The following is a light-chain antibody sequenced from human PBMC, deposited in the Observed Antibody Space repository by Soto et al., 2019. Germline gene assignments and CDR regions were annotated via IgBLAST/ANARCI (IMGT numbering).Light chain of an antibody. V-gene: IGLV3-21*02. CDR2: DDS. CDR1: NIGGKS. J-gene: IGLJ1*01. Sequence: LTQTSSVSVAPGQTARICCGGNNIGGKSVHWYKQKPGQAPGVVVYDDSDRPSGIPERFSGSNSGNTATLTISRVEAGDEADYQCQVWDYNRDNNVVGNGTKVTVL. CDR3: QVWDYNRDNNV.